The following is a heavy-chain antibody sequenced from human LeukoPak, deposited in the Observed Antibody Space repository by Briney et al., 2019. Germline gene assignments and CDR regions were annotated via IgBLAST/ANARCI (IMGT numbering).Heavy chain of an antibody. CDR2: ISAYNGNT. D-gene: IGHD3-22*01. Sequence: ASVKVSCKASGYTFTSYGISWLRQAPGQGLEWMGWISAYNGNTNYAQKLQGRVTMTTDTSTSTAYMELRSLRSDDTAVYYCARLGSYLDSSGYYYGYWGQGTLVTVSS. CDR1: GYTFTSYG. J-gene: IGHJ4*02. V-gene: IGHV1-18*01. CDR3: ARLGSYLDSSGYYYGY.